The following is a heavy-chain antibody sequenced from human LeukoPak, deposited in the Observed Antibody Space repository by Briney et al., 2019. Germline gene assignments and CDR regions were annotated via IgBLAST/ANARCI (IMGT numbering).Heavy chain of an antibody. CDR3: ARLTKPMIVVAAPDY. J-gene: IGHJ4*02. V-gene: IGHV3-30*03. Sequence: LSLTCAVYGGSFSGYYWSWIRQPPGKGLEWVAVISYDGSNKYYADSVKGRFTISRDNSKNTLYLQMNSLRAEDTAVYYCARLTKPMIVVAAPDYWGQGTLVTVSS. CDR2: ISYDGSNK. CDR1: GGSFSGYY. D-gene: IGHD3-22*01.